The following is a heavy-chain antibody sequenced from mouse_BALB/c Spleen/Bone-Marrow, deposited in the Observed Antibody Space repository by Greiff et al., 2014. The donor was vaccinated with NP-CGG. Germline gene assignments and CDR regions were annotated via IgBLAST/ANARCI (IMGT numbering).Heavy chain of an antibody. CDR1: GYTFSSFW. J-gene: IGHJ2*01. CDR3: ARTPGVLYYFDY. V-gene: IGHV1-9*01. Sequence: LVESGAELMKPGASMKISCKAPGYTFSSFWIEWEKQRPGHGLEWIGEILPESGSSNYNEKFKGKATLTADTSSNTVYMQLSSLTSEDSAVYYCARTPGVLYYFDYWGQGTPLTVSS. CDR2: ILPESGSS.